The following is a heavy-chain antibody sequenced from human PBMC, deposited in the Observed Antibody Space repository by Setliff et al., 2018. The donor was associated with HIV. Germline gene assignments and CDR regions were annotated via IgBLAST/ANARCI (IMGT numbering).Heavy chain of an antibody. D-gene: IGHD3-16*01. CDR2: VVYTGST. CDR1: GGSFSGYY. Sequence: SETLSLTCAVYGGSFSGYYWSWIRQPPGKGLEWIGNVVYTGSTYYNPSLKSRLTISVDTSKNQFSLKLSSVTAADTAVYYCAGGPTTRYFDHWGQGNLVTVSS. V-gene: IGHV4-34*12. J-gene: IGHJ4*02. CDR3: AGGPTTRYFDH.